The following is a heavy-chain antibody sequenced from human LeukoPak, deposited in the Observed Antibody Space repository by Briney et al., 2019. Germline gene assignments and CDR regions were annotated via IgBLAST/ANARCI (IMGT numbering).Heavy chain of an antibody. CDR1: GFTVSGNY. D-gene: IGHD3-10*01. V-gene: IGHV3-66*01. Sequence: GGSLRLSCAASGFTVSGNYMSWVRQAPGKGLEWLSVIHRGGNTYYADSVKGRFTISRDSSKNTVFLQMDSLRAEDTAVHYCARDPGYGLGVDYGDYWGQGTLVTVSS. CDR2: IHRGGNT. J-gene: IGHJ4*02. CDR3: ARDPGYGLGVDYGDY.